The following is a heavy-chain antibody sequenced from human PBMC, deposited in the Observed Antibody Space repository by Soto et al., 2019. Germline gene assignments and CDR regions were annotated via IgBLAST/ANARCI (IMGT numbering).Heavy chain of an antibody. CDR1: CGTLTSYA. D-gene: IGHD6-13*01. CDR2: TIPIFGTA. J-gene: IGHJ6*02. CDR3: ARKIAAGMGNYYYGMDV. Sequence: GASVKALCKASCGTLTSYAIHWGRQAPGKRLEWMGGTIPIFGTAIYAQKFQGRVTITADESTSTAYMELSGLRSEDTAVYYCARKIAAGMGNYYYGMDVWGQGTTVTGSS. V-gene: IGHV1-69*13.